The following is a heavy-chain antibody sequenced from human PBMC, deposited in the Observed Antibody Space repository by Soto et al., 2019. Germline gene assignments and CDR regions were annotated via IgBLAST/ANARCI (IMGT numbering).Heavy chain of an antibody. CDR2: INHSGST. CDR3: ARVQNYYYGMDV. Sequence: PSETLSLTCAVYGGSFSGYYWSWIRQPPGKGLEWIGEINHSGSTNYNPSLKSRVTISVDTSKNQFSLKLSSVTAADTAVYYCARVQNYYYGMDVWGQGTTVTVSS. J-gene: IGHJ6*02. CDR1: GGSFSGYY. V-gene: IGHV4-34*01.